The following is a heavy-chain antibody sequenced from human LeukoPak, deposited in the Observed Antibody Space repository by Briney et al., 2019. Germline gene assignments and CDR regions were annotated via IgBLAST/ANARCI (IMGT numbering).Heavy chain of an antibody. CDR2: ISGSGGST. J-gene: IGHJ4*02. D-gene: IGHD3-22*01. CDR3: AKGERITMIVVVKSNYFDY. CDR1: GFTFSNYG. V-gene: IGHV3-23*01. Sequence: PGGSLRLSCEVSGFTFSNYGMHWVRQAPGKGLEWVSAISGSGGSTYYADSVKGRFTISRDNSKNTLYLQMNSLRVEDTAVYYCAKGERITMIVVVKSNYFDYWGQGTLVTVSS.